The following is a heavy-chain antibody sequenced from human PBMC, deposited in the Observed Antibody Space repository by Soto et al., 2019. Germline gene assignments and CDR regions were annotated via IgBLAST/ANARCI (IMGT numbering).Heavy chain of an antibody. D-gene: IGHD3-16*02. Sequence: QLQLQESGSGLVKPSQTLSLTCAVSGGSISSGGYSWSWIRQPPGKGLEWIGYIYHSGSTYYNPSLKSRVTISVDRSKNQFSLKLSSVTAADTAVYYCARASIPEDYVWGSYRSRAFDIWGQGTMVSVSS. CDR2: IYHSGST. V-gene: IGHV4-30-2*01. CDR3: ARASIPEDYVWGSYRSRAFDI. CDR1: GGSISSGGYS. J-gene: IGHJ3*02.